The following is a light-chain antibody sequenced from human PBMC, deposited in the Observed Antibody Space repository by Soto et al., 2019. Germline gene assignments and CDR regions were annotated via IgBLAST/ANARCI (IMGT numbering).Light chain of an antibody. Sequence: QSVLTQPASVSGSPGQSITISCTGSSNDVATYNLVSWYQHHPGKAPKLMIYEDTKRSSGVSNRFSGSKSGYTASLTISGLQAEDEADYYCCSYAGRNTWVFGGGTQLTVL. CDR1: SNDVATYNL. CDR2: EDT. V-gene: IGLV2-23*01. J-gene: IGLJ3*02. CDR3: CSYAGRNTWV.